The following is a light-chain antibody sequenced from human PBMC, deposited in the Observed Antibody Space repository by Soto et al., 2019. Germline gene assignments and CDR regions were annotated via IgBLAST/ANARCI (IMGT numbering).Light chain of an antibody. Sequence: QSVLTQPASVSGSPGQSITISCTGTSSDVGGYNYVSWYQQHPGKAPKLMIYDVSNRPSGVSNRFSGSKSGNTASLTISGLQAEVEADYYCSSYTSSSTGVFGTGTKVTVL. J-gene: IGLJ1*01. CDR1: SSDVGGYNY. CDR2: DVS. V-gene: IGLV2-14*01. CDR3: SSYTSSSTGV.